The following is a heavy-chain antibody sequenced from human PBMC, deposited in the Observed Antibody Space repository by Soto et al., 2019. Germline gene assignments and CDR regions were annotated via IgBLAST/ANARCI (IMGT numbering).Heavy chain of an antibody. V-gene: IGHV3-30-3*01. CDR3: ARVDDSSGYPSFDP. J-gene: IGHJ5*02. D-gene: IGHD3-22*01. CDR2: ISYDGSNK. Sequence: PGGSLRLSCAASGFTFSSYAMHWVRQAPGKGLEWVAVISYDGSNKYYADSVKGRFTISRDNSKNTLYLQMNSLRAEDTAVYYCARVDDSSGYPSFDPWGQGTLVTVS. CDR1: GFTFSSYA.